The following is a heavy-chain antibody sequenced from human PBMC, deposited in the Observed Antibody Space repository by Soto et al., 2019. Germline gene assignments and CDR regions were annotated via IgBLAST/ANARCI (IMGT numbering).Heavy chain of an antibody. V-gene: IGHV3-30*18. Sequence: SLRLSCASSGFTFSNYGMHWVRQAPGKGLEWVSVIAYDGSNEYHADSVKGRFTGSRDNSKNTVYLQMNSLRAEDTAVYYCAKAMTTVTTAYFDYWGQGITVTVSS. J-gene: IGHJ4*02. CDR1: GFTFSNYG. D-gene: IGHD4-17*01. CDR3: AKAMTTVTTAYFDY. CDR2: IAYDGSNE.